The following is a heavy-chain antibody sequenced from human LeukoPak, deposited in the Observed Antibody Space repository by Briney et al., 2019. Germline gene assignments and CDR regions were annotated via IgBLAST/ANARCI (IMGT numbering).Heavy chain of an antibody. J-gene: IGHJ4*02. V-gene: IGHV3-21*01. CDR1: GFTFSSSN. D-gene: IGHD2-15*01. CDR3: AKEGRSTTPGY. Sequence: GGSLRLSCAASGFTFSSSNLDCVRQAPGKRLEWVSSISSSSSIYYTDSVSGRFTISRDNTNNSLYLQMNSLRAEDTAVYFCAKEGRSTTPGYWGQGTLVTVSS. CDR2: ISSSSSI.